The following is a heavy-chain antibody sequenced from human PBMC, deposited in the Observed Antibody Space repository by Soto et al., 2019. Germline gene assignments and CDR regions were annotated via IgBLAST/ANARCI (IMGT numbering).Heavy chain of an antibody. CDR1: GFTFNMYS. D-gene: IGHD6-13*01. Sequence: XGSLRLSCPGSGFTFNMYSVHWVRQVPGKGPVWVARIYNDGTYADYADSVKGRFTISRDNAKDTLYLQMNDLRADDSALYHCTRGPQATSAGTSAHWGQGTLVTVSS. J-gene: IGHJ4*02. CDR2: IYNDGTYA. V-gene: IGHV3-74*01. CDR3: TRGPQATSAGTSAH.